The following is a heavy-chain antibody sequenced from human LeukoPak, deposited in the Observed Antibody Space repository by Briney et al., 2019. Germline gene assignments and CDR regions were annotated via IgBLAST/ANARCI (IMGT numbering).Heavy chain of an antibody. CDR3: AKAGSYYYDSSGGIDY. CDR1: GFTFDDYA. D-gene: IGHD3-22*01. Sequence: GGSLRHSCAASGFTFDDYAMHWVRQAPGKGLEWVSGISWNSGSIGYADSVKGRFTISRDNAKNSLYLQMNSLRAEDMALYYCAKAGSYYYDSSGGIDYWGQGTLVTVSS. CDR2: ISWNSGSI. J-gene: IGHJ4*02. V-gene: IGHV3-9*03.